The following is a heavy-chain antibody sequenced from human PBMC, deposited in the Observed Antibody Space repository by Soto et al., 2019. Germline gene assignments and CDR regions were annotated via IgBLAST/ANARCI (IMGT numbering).Heavy chain of an antibody. CDR2: IIPIFGTA. J-gene: IGHJ4*02. Sequence: SVKVSCKASGGTFSSYAISWVRQAPGQGLEWMGGIIPIFGTANYAQKFQGRVTITADESTSTAYMELSSLRSEDTAVYYCAREWGPVLLAFDYWGQGTLVTVSS. CDR1: GGTFSSYA. D-gene: IGHD3-10*01. CDR3: AREWGPVLLAFDY. V-gene: IGHV1-69*13.